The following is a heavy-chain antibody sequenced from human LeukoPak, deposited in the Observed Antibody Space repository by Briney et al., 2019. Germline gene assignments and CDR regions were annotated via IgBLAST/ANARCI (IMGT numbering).Heavy chain of an antibody. J-gene: IGHJ4*02. V-gene: IGHV3-15*01. Sequence: GGSLRLSCAGSGFTFSNAWMNWVRQAQGRGLEWVGRIKSKVDGGTTDYAAPVKGRFTISRDDSKNTVFLQVNSLQTEDTAVYFCATGGYFLDYWGQETLDTVSS. CDR2: IKSKVDGGTT. CDR3: ATGGYFLDY. CDR1: GFTFSNAW. D-gene: IGHD3-16*01.